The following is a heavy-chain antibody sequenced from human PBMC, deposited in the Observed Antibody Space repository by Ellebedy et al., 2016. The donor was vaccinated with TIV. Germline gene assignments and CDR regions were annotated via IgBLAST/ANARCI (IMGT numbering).Heavy chain of an antibody. Sequence: SETLSLTFTVSGGSISSYYWSWIRQPPGKGLEWIGYMSYSGSTNYNPSLKSRVTLSLDTSKNQFSLDLSSVTAADTATYYCARDLGRYGMDVWGQGTTVTVSS. J-gene: IGHJ6*02. CDR1: GGSISSYY. V-gene: IGHV4-59*01. CDR2: MSYSGST. CDR3: ARDLGRYGMDV.